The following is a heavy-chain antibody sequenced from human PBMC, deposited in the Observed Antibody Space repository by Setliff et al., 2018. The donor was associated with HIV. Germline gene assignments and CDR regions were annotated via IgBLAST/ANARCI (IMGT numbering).Heavy chain of an antibody. V-gene: IGHV3-23*01. CDR1: GFTFSSCA. CDR3: AKDPRAAVATICDY. Sequence: PGGSLRLSCAASGFTFSSCAMSWVRQAPGKGLEWVSAISGSGGSTYYADSVKGRFTISRDNSKNTLYLQMNSLRAEDTAVYYCAKDPRAAVATICDYWGQGTLVTVSS. D-gene: IGHD5-12*01. CDR2: ISGSGGST. J-gene: IGHJ4*02.